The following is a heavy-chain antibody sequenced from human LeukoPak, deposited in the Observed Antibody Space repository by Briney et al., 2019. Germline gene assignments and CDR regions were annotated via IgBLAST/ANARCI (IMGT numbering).Heavy chain of an antibody. V-gene: IGHV4-30-2*01. CDR2: IYHSGST. D-gene: IGHD2-2*01. J-gene: IGHJ3*02. Sequence: SETLSLTCAVSGGSISSGGYSWSWIRQPPGKGLEWIGYIYHSGSTYYNPSLKSRVTISVDRSKNQFSLKLSSVTAADTAVYYCARAGEPGYCSSTSCLYGGNAFDIWGQGTMVTVSS. CDR1: GGSISSGGYS. CDR3: ARAGEPGYCSSTSCLYGGNAFDI.